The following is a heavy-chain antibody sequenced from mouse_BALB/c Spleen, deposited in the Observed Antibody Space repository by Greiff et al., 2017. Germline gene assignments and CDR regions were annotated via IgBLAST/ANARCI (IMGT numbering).Heavy chain of an antibody. J-gene: IGHJ4*01. V-gene: IGHV5-12-2*01. Sequence: EVKLVESGGGLVQPGGSLKLSCAASGFTFSSYTMSWVRQTPEKRLEWVAYISNGGGSTYYPDTVKGRFTISRDNAKKTLYLQMSSLKSEDTAMYYCARPHARDYWGQGTAVTVSS. CDR3: ARPHARDY. CDR1: GFTFSSYT. CDR2: ISNGGGST.